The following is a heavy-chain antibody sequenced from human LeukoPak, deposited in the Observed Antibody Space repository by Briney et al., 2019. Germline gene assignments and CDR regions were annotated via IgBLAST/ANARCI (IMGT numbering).Heavy chain of an antibody. D-gene: IGHD3-9*01. Sequence: GGSLRLSCAASGFTFSNYWMSWVRQAPGKGLEWVANIKQDGSEKYYVDSVKGRFTIPRDNAKKSLYLQMNSLRAEDTAVYYCASDRSDWYNYFDYWGQGTLVTVSS. CDR3: ASDRSDWYNYFDY. V-gene: IGHV3-7*04. J-gene: IGHJ4*02. CDR1: GFTFSNYW. CDR2: IKQDGSEK.